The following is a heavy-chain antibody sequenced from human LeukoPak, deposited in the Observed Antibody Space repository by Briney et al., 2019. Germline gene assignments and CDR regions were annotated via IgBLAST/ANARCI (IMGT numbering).Heavy chain of an antibody. V-gene: IGHV3-30*03. D-gene: IGHD2-21*02. CDR2: MSYDGSKK. CDR3: ARDLLDCGGDCYSFDY. CDR1: GFTFSSYG. Sequence: PGGSLRLSCAASGFTFSSYGIHWVRQAPGKGLEWVAVMSYDGSKKYYANSIKGRFTISRDNAKNTLYLQMNSLRAEDTAVYYCARDLLDCGGDCYSFDYWGQGTLVTVSS. J-gene: IGHJ4*02.